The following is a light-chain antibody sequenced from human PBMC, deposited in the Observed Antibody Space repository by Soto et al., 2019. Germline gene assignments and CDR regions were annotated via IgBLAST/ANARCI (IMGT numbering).Light chain of an antibody. CDR2: DVT. CDR1: SSDVGGYNY. J-gene: IGLJ1*01. V-gene: IGLV2-11*01. CDR3: SSHAGSSVV. Sequence: SALTQPRSVSGSPGQSVTISCTGTSSDVGGYNYVSWYQQHPGKAPKLMIYDVTTRPSGVPDRFSGSKSGNTASLTISGLQADDEADYYCSSHAGSSVVFGTGTKVTVL.